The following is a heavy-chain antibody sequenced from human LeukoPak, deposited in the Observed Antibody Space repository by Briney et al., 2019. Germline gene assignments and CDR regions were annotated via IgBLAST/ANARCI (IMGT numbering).Heavy chain of an antibody. D-gene: IGHD3-22*01. CDR3: AKVGSYHDFDY. CDR2: ISYDGSNK. V-gene: IGHV3-30*18. Sequence: GGSLRLSCAASGSTFSSYAMHWVREAPGRGLEWVALISYDGSNKYYADSVKGRFTISRDNSKNTLYLQMNSLREEDTAVYYCAKVGSYHDFDYWGQGTLVTVSS. CDR1: GSTFSSYA. J-gene: IGHJ4*02.